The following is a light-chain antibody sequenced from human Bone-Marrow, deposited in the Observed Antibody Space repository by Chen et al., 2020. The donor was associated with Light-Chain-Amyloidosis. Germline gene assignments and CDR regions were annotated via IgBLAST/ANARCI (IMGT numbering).Light chain of an antibody. CDR3: QQRSNWPQRT. V-gene: IGKV3-11*01. CDR2: DAS. Sequence: DIVLTQSPATLSLSPGERATLSCRASQSVRRYIDWYQQKPGQAPRLLIYDASNRASGLPARFSGSGSGTDFTLTISSLEPEDFAVYYCQQRSNWPQRTFGQGTKVEIK. J-gene: IGKJ1*01. CDR1: QSVRRY.